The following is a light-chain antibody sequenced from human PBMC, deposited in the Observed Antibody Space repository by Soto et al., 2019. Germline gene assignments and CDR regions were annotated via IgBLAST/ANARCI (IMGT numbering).Light chain of an antibody. J-gene: IGLJ3*02. V-gene: IGLV2-14*01. CDR1: SSDVGGYDY. Sequence: QSALTQPASVSGSPGRSITISCTGSSSDVGGYDYVSWYQQHPGKAPKLMIYEVNNRPSGVSNRFSGSKSGNTASLTISGLQAEDDADYYCSSYTSISSWVFGGGTKVTVL. CDR3: SSYTSISSWV. CDR2: EVN.